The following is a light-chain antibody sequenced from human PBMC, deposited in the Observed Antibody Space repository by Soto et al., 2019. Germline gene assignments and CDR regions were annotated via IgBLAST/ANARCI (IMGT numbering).Light chain of an antibody. CDR1: SRDIGGYNY. V-gene: IGLV2-14*01. CDR3: SSQAVSSTLV. J-gene: IGLJ2*01. CDR2: DVS. Sequence: QSALTQPASVSGSPGQSITISCTGTSRDIGGYNYVSWYQQHPGKAPKLMIYDVSNRPSGVSNRFSGSKSGNTASLTISGLQAEDEADYYCSSQAVSSTLVFGGGTQLTVL.